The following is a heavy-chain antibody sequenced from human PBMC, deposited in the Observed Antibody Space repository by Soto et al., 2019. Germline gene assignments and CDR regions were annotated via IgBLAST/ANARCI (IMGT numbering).Heavy chain of an antibody. Sequence: SETLSLTCTVSGGSISSYYWSWIRQPPGKGLEWIGYIYYSGSTNYNPSLKSRVTISVDTSKSQFSLKLSSVTAADTAVYYCARGGIAVNDYWGQGTLVTVSS. D-gene: IGHD6-19*01. V-gene: IGHV4-59*01. CDR2: IYYSGST. CDR1: GGSISSYY. CDR3: ARGGIAVNDY. J-gene: IGHJ4*02.